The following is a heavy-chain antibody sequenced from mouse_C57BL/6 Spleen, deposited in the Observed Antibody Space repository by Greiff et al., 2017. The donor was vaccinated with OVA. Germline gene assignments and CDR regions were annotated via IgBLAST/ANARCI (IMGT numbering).Heavy chain of an antibody. CDR1: GFTIKDYY. V-gene: IGHV14-1*01. CDR3: TGYCASSYGY. CDR2: IDPEGGDT. D-gene: IGHD1-1*01. J-gene: IGHJ2*01. Sequence: VQLQQSGAELVRPGASVKLSCTASGFTIKDYYMHWVKQRPEQGLEWIGRIDPEGGDTEYAQKFQGKATLTADTSSNTAYLHPSSLTSEDTAVYYGTGYCASSYGYWGQGTTLTVSA.